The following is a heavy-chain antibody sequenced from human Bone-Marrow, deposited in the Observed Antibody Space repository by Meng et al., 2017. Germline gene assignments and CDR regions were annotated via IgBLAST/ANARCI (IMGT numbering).Heavy chain of an antibody. CDR1: GFTFSNYH. CDR3: ARGGEVVFDY. D-gene: IGHD3-3*01. V-gene: IGHV3-30*03. CDR2: ISYDGYNT. J-gene: IGHJ4*02. Sequence: VQLLESGGGLVQPGGSLRLSCAASGFTFSNYHMYWVRQAPGKGLEWVATISYDGYNTYYADSVKDRFTISRDNSKNTMYLQMNSLRPEDTAVYYCARGGEVVFDYWGQGTLVTVSS.